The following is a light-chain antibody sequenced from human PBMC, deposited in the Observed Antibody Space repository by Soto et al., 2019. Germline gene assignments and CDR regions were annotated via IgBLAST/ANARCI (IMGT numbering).Light chain of an antibody. V-gene: IGKV3-20*01. CDR2: GAS. CDR1: KSVSSSY. J-gene: IGKJ1*01. CDR3: QQDGGSPST. Sequence: VLMQSPGSLPLSPGGRGTRSSRACKSVSSSYLPWYQQKPGQTPRLPIYGASSRPTGIPDRISGSASETDFTLTISRLEPEDFAVYYCQQDGGSPSTLGQGTKVDVK.